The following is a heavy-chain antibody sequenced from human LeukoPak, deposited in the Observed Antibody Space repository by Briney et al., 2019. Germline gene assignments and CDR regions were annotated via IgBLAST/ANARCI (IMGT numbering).Heavy chain of an antibody. J-gene: IGHJ4*02. Sequence: GASVKVSCEASGGTFSSYAISWLRQAPGQGLEWMGGIIPIFGTANYAQKFQGRVTITTDESTSTAYMELSSLRSEDTAVYYCARAPLSNGRSCPGGGNCYSFDYWGQGTMVTVSS. CDR3: ARAPLSNGRSCPGGGNCYSFDY. V-gene: IGHV1-69*05. CDR2: IIPIFGTA. CDR1: GGTFSSYA. D-gene: IGHD2-15*01.